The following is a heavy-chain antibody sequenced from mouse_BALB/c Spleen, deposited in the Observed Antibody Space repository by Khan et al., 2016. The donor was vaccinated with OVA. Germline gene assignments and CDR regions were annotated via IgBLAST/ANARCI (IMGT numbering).Heavy chain of an antibody. CDR2: ISYSGRT. J-gene: IGHJ2*01. Sequence: EVQLLESGPGLVKPSQSLSLTCTVTGYSITSDYAWNWIRQFPGNKLEWMGSISYSGRTSYNPSLKSRISITRDTSQNQFFLQWNSVTTEDTATYYCARSVTMTTVVATDFDYWGQGTTLTVSS. CDR1: GYSITSDYA. CDR3: ARSVTMTTVVATDFDY. V-gene: IGHV3-2*02. D-gene: IGHD1-1*01.